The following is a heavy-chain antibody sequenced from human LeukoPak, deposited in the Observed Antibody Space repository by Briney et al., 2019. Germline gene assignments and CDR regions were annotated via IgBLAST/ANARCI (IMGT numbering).Heavy chain of an antibody. J-gene: IGHJ5*02. Sequence: ASVKVSCKASGYTFTSYYMHWVRQAPGQGLEWMGIINPGGGSTNYAQKFQGRVTVTRDTSTSTVYMELSRLRSDDTAVYYCASGTMVRGVHTSWFDPWGQGTLVTVSS. CDR3: ASGTMVRGVHTSWFDP. CDR1: GYTFTSYY. CDR2: INPGGGST. D-gene: IGHD3-10*01. V-gene: IGHV1-46*01.